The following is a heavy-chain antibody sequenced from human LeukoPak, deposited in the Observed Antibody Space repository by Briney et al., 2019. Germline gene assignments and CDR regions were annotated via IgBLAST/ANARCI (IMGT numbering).Heavy chain of an antibody. Sequence: PSETLSLTCSVSGDAISRYLWSWIRQPSGKGLECIGYVFYSGTTNYNPSLKSRVTISLGTSKDQFSLKLRSVTAADTAVYYCARGGVLSQSSFDIWGQGTMVTVSS. V-gene: IGHV4-59*12. CDR2: VFYSGTT. CDR1: GDAISRYL. CDR3: ARGGVLSQSSFDI. J-gene: IGHJ3*02.